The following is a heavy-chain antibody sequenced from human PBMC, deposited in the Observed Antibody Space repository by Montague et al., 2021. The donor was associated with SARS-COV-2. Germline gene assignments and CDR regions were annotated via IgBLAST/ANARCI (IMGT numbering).Heavy chain of an antibody. CDR2: IYYSGST. J-gene: IGHJ3*02. CDR1: GGSISSSSYY. D-gene: IGHD3-22*01. Sequence: SETLSLTCTVSGGSISSSSYYWGWIRQPPGKGLEWIGSIYYSGSTYYNPSLKSRVTISVDTSKNQFSLKLSSVTAAATAVYYCASPTYYYDSSGSDAFDIGGQGTMFP. V-gene: IGHV4-39*01. CDR3: ASPTYYYDSSGSDAFDI.